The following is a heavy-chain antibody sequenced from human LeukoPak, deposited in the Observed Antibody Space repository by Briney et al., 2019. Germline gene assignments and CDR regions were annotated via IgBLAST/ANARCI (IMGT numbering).Heavy chain of an antibody. CDR1: GFSLYTGGVG. V-gene: IGHV2-5*01. CDR2: IYWNDDK. CDR3: AHFGFKGYCSSTSCYAANAFDI. D-gene: IGHD2-2*01. Sequence: SGPTLVNPTQTLTLTCTFSGFSLYTGGVGVGWIRQPPGKALEWLALIYWNDDKRYSPSLKSRLTITKDSSKNQVVLTMTNMDPVDTATYYCAHFGFKGYCSSTSCYAANAFDIWGQGTMVTVSS. J-gene: IGHJ3*02.